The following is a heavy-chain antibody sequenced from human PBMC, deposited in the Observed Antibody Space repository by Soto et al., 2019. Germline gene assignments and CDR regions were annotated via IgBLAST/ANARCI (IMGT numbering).Heavy chain of an antibody. D-gene: IGHD3-22*01. CDR1: GFTFHDYA. J-gene: IGHJ3*02. CDR2: IAFTGSAT. V-gene: IGHV3-23*05. CDR3: ARAYYYYDSSGYAFDI. Sequence: GSLRLSCATSGFTFHDYAMSWVRQAPGKGLEWVSAIAFTGSATYYADSVKGRFTISRDNAKNSLYLQMNSLRAEDTAVYYCARAYYYYDSSGYAFDIWGQGTMVTVSS.